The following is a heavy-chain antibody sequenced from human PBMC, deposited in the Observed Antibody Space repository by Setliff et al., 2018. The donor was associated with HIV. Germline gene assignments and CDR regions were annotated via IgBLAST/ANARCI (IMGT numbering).Heavy chain of an antibody. CDR3: VASSSWSCRLNF. CDR2: VNHGGST. D-gene: IGHD2-2*01. J-gene: IGHJ4*02. CDR1: GGSFSGYY. V-gene: IGHV4-34*01. Sequence: SETRSLTCAVYGGSFSGYYSWIRQAPGKGLEWIGEVNHGGSTHHNASLKSRLTISIDTSKKQFSLKLTSVTAADAAVYYCVASSSWSCRLNFWGPGTLVTVS.